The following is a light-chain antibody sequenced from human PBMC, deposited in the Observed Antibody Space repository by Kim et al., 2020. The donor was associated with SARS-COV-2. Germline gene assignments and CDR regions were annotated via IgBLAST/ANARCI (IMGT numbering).Light chain of an antibody. V-gene: IGLV1-44*01. J-gene: IGLJ3*02. Sequence: QSVLTQSPSASGTPGQRVTISCSGGSSNIGTNTVHWYQQLPGTAPKLLSYSNNQRPSGVPDRFSGSRSGTSASLAISGLQSEDEADYYCAAWDHSLNGPVFGGGTQLTVL. CDR2: SNN. CDR3: AAWDHSLNGPV. CDR1: SSNIGTNT.